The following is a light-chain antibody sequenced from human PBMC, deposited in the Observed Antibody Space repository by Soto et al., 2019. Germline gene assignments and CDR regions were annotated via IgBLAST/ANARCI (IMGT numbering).Light chain of an antibody. CDR3: QQYGTSPT. CDR2: DAS. J-gene: IGKJ5*01. V-gene: IGKV3-20*01. Sequence: EIVLTQSPGTPSLFPGERATLSCRASQSLITRYLAWYQQKPGQAPRLLIYDASSRATGIPDRFSGSGSGTDFTLTISRLEPEDFAVYSCQQYGTSPTFGQGTRLEIK. CDR1: QSLITRY.